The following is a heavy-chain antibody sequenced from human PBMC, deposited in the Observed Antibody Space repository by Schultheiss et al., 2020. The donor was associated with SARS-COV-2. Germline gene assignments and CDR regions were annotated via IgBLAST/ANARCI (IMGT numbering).Heavy chain of an antibody. CDR2: ISAYNGNT. CDR1: GYTFTSYG. D-gene: IGHD6-6*01. J-gene: IGHJ6*02. CDR3: ARDGSSSSDDYYYGMDV. V-gene: IGHV1-18*01. Sequence: ASVKVSCKASGYTFTSYGISWVRQAPGQGLEWMGWISAYNGNTNYAQKLQGRVTMTTDTSTSTAYMELRSLRSDDTAVYYCARDGSSSSDDYYYGMDVWGQGTTVTVSS.